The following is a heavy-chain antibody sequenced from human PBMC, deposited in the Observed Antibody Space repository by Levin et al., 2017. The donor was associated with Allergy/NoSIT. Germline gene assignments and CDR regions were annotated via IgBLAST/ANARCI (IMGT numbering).Heavy chain of an antibody. CDR1: GYTFTGYY. CDR2: INPNSGGT. V-gene: IGHV1-2*06. CDR3: ARNAVSGYSYGYRVDY. D-gene: IGHD5-18*01. J-gene: IGHJ4*02. Sequence: GESLKISCKASGYTFTGYYMHWVRQAPGQGLEWMGRINPNSGGTNYAQKFQGRVTMTRDTSISTAYMELSRLRSDDTAVYYCARNAVSGYSYGYRVDYWGQGTLVTVSS.